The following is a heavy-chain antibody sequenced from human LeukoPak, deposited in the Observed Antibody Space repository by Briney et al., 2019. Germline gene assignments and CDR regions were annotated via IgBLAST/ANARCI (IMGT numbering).Heavy chain of an antibody. CDR2: IYYSGST. J-gene: IGHJ4*02. D-gene: IGHD5-12*01. CDR1: GGSFSSYY. Sequence: SETLSLTCAVYGGSFSSYYWGWIRQPPGKGLEWIGSIYYSGSTYYNPSLKSRVTISVDTSKNQFSLKLSSVTAADTAVYYCARYLVATIKASFDYWGQGTLVTVSS. CDR3: ARYLVATIKASFDY. V-gene: IGHV4-39*07.